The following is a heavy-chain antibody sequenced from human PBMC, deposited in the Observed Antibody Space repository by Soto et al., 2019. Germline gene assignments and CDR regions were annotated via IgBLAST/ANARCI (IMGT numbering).Heavy chain of an antibody. CDR2: ISSSSYI. CDR3: ARAISSSPIDAFDI. J-gene: IGHJ3*02. Sequence: AGGSLRLSCAASGFTFSSYSMNWVRQAPGKGLEWVSSISSSSYIYYADSVKGRFTISRDNAKNSLYLQMNSLRAEDTAVYYCARAISSSPIDAFDIWGQGTMVTVSS. D-gene: IGHD6-6*01. V-gene: IGHV3-21*01. CDR1: GFTFSSYS.